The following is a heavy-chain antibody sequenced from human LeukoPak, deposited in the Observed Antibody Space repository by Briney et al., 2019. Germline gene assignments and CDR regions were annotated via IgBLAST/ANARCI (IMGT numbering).Heavy chain of an antibody. CDR1: GGTFSGYA. CDR3: ASDHDYRAFDY. J-gene: IGHJ4*02. CDR2: IIPIFGTA. V-gene: IGHV1-69*05. D-gene: IGHD4-11*01. Sequence: SVKVSCKASGGTFSGYAISWVRQAPGQGLDWMGRIIPIFGTANYEQKFQGRVTITTDESTSTAYMELSSLRSEDTAVYYCASDHDYRAFDYWGQGTLVTVSS.